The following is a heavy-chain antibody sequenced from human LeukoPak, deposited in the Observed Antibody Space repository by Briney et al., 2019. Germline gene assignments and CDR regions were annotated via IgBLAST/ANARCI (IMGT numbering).Heavy chain of an antibody. J-gene: IGHJ6*03. CDR2: IRYDGSNK. V-gene: IGHV3-30*02. CDR3: AKNSGDYTYYSYYYMDV. Sequence: GGSLRLSCAASGFTFSSYGMHWVRQAPGKGLEWVAFIRYDGSNKYYADSVKGRFTISRDSSKNTLYLQMNSLRAEDTAVYYCAKNSGDYTYYSYYYMDVWGKGTTVTISS. D-gene: IGHD4-17*01. CDR1: GFTFSSYG.